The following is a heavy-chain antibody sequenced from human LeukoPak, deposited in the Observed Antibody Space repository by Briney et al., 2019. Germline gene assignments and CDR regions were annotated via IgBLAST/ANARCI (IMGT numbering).Heavy chain of an antibody. CDR2: IHHSGRL. CDR3: ARGGDWKFDY. D-gene: IGHD1-1*01. V-gene: IGHV4-4*02. CDR1: GDSIGSNKW. J-gene: IGHJ4*02. Sequence: SETLSLTCAVSGDSIGSNKWWTWVRQPPGKGLEWIGEIHHSGRLNYSPSLKSRVTISVDKSKNHLSLNLNSITPADTAIYYCARGGDWKFDYWGQGALVTVSS.